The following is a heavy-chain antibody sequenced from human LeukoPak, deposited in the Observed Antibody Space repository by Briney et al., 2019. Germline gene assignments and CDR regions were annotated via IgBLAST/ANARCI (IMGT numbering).Heavy chain of an antibody. Sequence: QSGRSLRLSCTASGFTFSSYAMHWVRQAPGKGLEWVAVISYDGSNKYYADSVKGRFTISRDSSKNTLYLQMNSLRAEDTAVYYCARDWAPDCSSTSCYFDYWGQGTLVTVSS. CDR1: GFTFSSYA. D-gene: IGHD2-2*01. CDR3: ARDWAPDCSSTSCYFDY. CDR2: ISYDGSNK. J-gene: IGHJ4*02. V-gene: IGHV3-30-3*01.